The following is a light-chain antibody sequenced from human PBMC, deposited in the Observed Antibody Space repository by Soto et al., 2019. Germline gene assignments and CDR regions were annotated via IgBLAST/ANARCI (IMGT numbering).Light chain of an antibody. J-gene: IGKJ1*01. CDR1: QSISTW. CDR2: KAS. V-gene: IGKV1-5*03. CDR3: QQYNTYPWT. Sequence: DIQMTQSPSTLSASVGDRVTITCRASQSISTWLAWYQQKPGKAPNLLIYKASTLESGVPSTFSGSGSGTEFTLTISILQPDDSATYYCQQYNTYPWTFGQGTKLEIK.